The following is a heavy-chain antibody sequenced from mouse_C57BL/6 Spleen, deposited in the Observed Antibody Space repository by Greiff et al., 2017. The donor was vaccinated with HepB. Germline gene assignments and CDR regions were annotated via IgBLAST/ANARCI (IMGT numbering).Heavy chain of an antibody. CDR3: ARGTTVVRDAMDY. Sequence: QVQLKQPGAELVMPGASVKLSCKASGYTFTSYWMHWVKQRPGQGLEWIGEIDPSDSYTNYNQKFKGKSTLTVDKSSSTAYMQLSSLTSEDSAVYYCARGTTVVRDAMDYWGQGTSVTVSS. J-gene: IGHJ4*01. D-gene: IGHD1-1*01. CDR2: IDPSDSYT. CDR1: GYTFTSYW. V-gene: IGHV1-69*01.